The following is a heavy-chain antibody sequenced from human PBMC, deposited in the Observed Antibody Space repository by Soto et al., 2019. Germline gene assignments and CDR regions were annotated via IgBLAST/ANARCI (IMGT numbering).Heavy chain of an antibody. Sequence: GSLRLSCAASGFTFSPYAMSWVRQAPVKGLEWVSSISGSGGSTHYADSVKGRFTVSRDNSKRALSLQMSSLREEDTATYYCAKGLRRLLRTQYYYGLDVWGRGTTVTVS. V-gene: IGHV3-23*01. CDR3: AKGLRRLLRTQYYYGLDV. D-gene: IGHD3-10*01. J-gene: IGHJ6*02. CDR2: ISGSGGST. CDR1: GFTFSPYA.